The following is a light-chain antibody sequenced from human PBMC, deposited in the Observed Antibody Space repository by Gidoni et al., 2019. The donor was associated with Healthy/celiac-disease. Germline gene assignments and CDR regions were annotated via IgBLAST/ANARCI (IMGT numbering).Light chain of an antibody. J-gene: IGLJ3*02. Sequence: QSVLTQPPSASGTPGQRGTISCSGSSSNIGSNYVYWYQQLPGTAPKLPIYRNNQRPSGVPDRFSGSKSGTSASLAISGLRSEDEADYYCAAWDDSLSGWVFGGGTKLTVL. CDR1: SSNIGSNY. CDR3: AAWDDSLSGWV. V-gene: IGLV1-47*01. CDR2: RNN.